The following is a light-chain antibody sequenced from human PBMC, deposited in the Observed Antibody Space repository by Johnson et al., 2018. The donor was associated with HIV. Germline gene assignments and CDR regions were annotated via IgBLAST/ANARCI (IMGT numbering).Light chain of an antibody. V-gene: IGLV1-51*02. CDR2: ENN. CDR3: GTWDSSLSAAV. CDR1: SSNIGNNY. J-gene: IGLJ1*01. Sequence: QSVLTQPPSVSAAPGQKVTISCSGSSSNIGNNYVSWYRQFPGTAAKLLIYENNKRPSGIPDRFSGSKSGTSATLGITGLQTGDEADYYCGTWDSSLSAAVFGTGTKVTVL.